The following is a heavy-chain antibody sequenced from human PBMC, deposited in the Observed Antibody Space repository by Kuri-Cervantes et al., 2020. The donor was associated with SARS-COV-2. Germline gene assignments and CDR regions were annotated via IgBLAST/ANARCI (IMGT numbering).Heavy chain of an antibody. J-gene: IGHJ6*02. V-gene: IGHV1-8*02. CDR1: GYTFTGYY. D-gene: IGHD6-19*01. CDR2: MNPNSGNT. Sequence: ASVQVSCKASGYTFTGYYMHWVRQAPGQGLEWMGWMNPNSGNTGYAQKFQGRVTMTRNTSISTAYMELSSLRSEDTAVYYCARGAQWNYYYYGMDVWGQGTTVTVSS. CDR3: ARGAQWNYYYYGMDV.